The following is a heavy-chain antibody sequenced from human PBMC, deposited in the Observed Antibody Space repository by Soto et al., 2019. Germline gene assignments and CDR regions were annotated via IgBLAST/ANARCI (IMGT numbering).Heavy chain of an antibody. CDR2: ISYDGSNK. Sequence: QVQLVESGGGVVQPGRSLRLSCAASGFTFSSYAMHWVRQAPGKGLEWVAVISYDGSNKYYADSVKGRFTISRENSKNTLYLQMNSLRAEDTAVYYCARDRRSAAVDYWGQGTLVTVSS. J-gene: IGHJ4*02. V-gene: IGHV3-30-3*01. CDR1: GFTFSSYA. D-gene: IGHD2-2*01. CDR3: ARDRRSAAVDY.